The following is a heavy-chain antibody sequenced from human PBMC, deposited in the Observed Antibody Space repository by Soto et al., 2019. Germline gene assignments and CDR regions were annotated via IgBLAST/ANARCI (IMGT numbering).Heavy chain of an antibody. J-gene: IGHJ3*01. Sequence: EVQLLESGGGLVQPGGSLRLSCAASEFTFSKYAMTWVRQAPGKGLEWVSSITAAGSTIYADSVRGRFTISRDNSKNTLYLQMSSLRFEDTAVYYCTRDPNGDHVGAFDFWGQVTMVTVSS. V-gene: IGHV3-23*01. CDR1: EFTFSKYA. CDR3: TRDPNGDHVGAFDF. CDR2: ITAAGST. D-gene: IGHD4-17*01.